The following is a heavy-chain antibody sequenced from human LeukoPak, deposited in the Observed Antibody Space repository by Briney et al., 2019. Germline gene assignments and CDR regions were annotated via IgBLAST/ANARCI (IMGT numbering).Heavy chain of an antibody. V-gene: IGHV4-59*01. Sequence: SETLSLTCSVSGGSISSSYWSWIRQSPGKGLEYITYISNSGNTYYNPSLKSRVIMSVDTSKNQVSLNLTSVTAADTAVYFCARDRHAGSCSGSRCYPFYFDSWGQGTLATVSS. D-gene: IGHD2-15*01. CDR3: ARDRHAGSCSGSRCYPFYFDS. CDR1: GGSISSSY. CDR2: ISNSGNT. J-gene: IGHJ4*02.